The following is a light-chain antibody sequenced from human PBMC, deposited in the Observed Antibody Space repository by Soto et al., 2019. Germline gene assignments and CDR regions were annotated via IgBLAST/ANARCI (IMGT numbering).Light chain of an antibody. Sequence: QSVLTQPPSASGTPGQRVTISCSGSSSNIGSNTVKWYQQLPGTAPKLLIYSNNQRPSGGPARCSGAKSGTSASLALSGLQSEDEADYYCAAWDDSLNALVFGGGTQLTVL. CDR1: SSNIGSNT. CDR2: SNN. V-gene: IGLV1-44*01. CDR3: AAWDDSLNALV. J-gene: IGLJ2*01.